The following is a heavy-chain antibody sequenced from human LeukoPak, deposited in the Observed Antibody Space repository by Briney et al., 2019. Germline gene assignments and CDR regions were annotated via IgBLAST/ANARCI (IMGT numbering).Heavy chain of an antibody. CDR1: GGSISSYY. D-gene: IGHD2-21*02. CDR2: ISASGNA. J-gene: IGHJ4*02. CDR3: ARQGVATAIDY. Sequence: SETLSLTCTVSGGSISSYYWSWIRQPAGNGLEWIRRISASGNANYNPSLKSRVTMSVDTSKNLFALKLSSVTAADTAVYYCARQGVATAIDYWGQGTLVTVSS. V-gene: IGHV4-4*07.